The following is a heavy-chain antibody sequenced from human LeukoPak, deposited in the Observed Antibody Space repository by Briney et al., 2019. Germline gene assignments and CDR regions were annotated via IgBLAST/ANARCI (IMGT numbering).Heavy chain of an antibody. V-gene: IGHV3-30*03. CDR1: GFTFSSYG. J-gene: IGHJ4*02. Sequence: GGSLRLSCAASGFTFSSYGMHWVRQAPGKGLEWVAVISYDGSNKYYADSVKGRFTISRDNSKNTLYLQMNSLRAEDTAVYYCATYYCDSSGSPFDYWGQGTLVTVSS. D-gene: IGHD3-22*01. CDR3: ATYYCDSSGSPFDY. CDR2: ISYDGSNK.